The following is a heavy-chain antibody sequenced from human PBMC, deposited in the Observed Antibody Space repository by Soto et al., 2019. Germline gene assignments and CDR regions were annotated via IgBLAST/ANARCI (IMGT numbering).Heavy chain of an antibody. CDR3: AKNVPVTVFGY. J-gene: IGHJ4*02. Sequence: EVRLVESGGGLVQPGGSLRLSCAASGVTVGNNYMSWVRQAPGKGLEWVSATYSGGDTRYADSVKGRFTMSRDSTKNTVYLQTDSLTAEDRAVYFCAKNVPVTVFGYWGQGSLVTVSS. CDR1: GVTVGNNY. D-gene: IGHD4-4*01. CDR2: TYSGGDT. V-gene: IGHV3-66*01.